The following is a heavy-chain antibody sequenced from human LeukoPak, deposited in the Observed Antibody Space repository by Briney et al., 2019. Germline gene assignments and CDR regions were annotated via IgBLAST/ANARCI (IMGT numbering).Heavy chain of an antibody. CDR1: GFSFSTYN. CDR2: FISSSNYT. V-gene: IGHV3-21*01. Sequence: GGSLRLSCTASGFSFSTYNINWVRQAPGKGLEWVSSFISSSNYTYYADSLKGRFTVSRDNANNALYLQINSLRPEDTGVYYCARDRTALVPDCMDVWGKGTTVTVSS. CDR3: ARDRTALVPDCMDV. J-gene: IGHJ6*03. D-gene: IGHD5-18*01.